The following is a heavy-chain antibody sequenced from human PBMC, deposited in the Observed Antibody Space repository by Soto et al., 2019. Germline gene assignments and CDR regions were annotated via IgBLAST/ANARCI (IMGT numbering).Heavy chain of an antibody. V-gene: IGHV3-30*18. J-gene: IGHJ4*02. Sequence: ESVGGVVQPGRSLRLSCAASGFTFSSYGMHWVRQAPGKGLEWVAVISYDGSNKYYADSVKGRFTISRDNSKNTLYLQMNSLRAEDTAVYYCAKDEGHFDYWGQGTLVTVSS. CDR2: ISYDGSNK. CDR3: AKDEGHFDY. CDR1: GFTFSSYG.